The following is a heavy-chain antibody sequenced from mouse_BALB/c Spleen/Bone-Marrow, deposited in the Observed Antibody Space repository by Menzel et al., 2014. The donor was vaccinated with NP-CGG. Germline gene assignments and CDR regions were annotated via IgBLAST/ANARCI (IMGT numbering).Heavy chain of an antibody. CDR3: ARSDGYRDMDY. J-gene: IGHJ4*01. CDR1: GYAFSSSW. Sequence: QVQLQQSGPELVKPGASVKISCKASGYAFSSSWMNWVKQRPGQGLEWIGRIYPGDGDTKYNGKYKGKATLTADKSSSTAYMQLRSLTSVDSAVYFCARSDGYRDMDYWGQGTSVTVSS. V-gene: IGHV1-82*01. CDR2: IYPGDGDT. D-gene: IGHD2-3*01.